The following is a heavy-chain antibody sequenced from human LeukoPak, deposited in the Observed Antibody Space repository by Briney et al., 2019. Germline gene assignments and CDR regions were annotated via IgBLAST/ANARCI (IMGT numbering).Heavy chain of an antibody. CDR3: ARLYSSGWYDY. J-gene: IGHJ4*02. CDR2: ISAYNGNT. Sequence: ASVKVSCKASGYTFTSYGISWVRQAPGQGLEWMGWISAYNGNTNYAQKLQGRVTMTTDTSTSTAYMELSRLRSDDTAVYYCARLYSSGWYDYWGQGTLVTVSS. D-gene: IGHD6-19*01. CDR1: GYTFTSYG. V-gene: IGHV1-18*01.